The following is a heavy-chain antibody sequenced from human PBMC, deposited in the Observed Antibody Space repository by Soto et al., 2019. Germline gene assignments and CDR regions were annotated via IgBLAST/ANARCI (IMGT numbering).Heavy chain of an antibody. J-gene: IGHJ6*02. CDR3: ARSQLGGYAWGGHYYYGMDV. V-gene: IGHV5-51*01. D-gene: IGHD5-12*01. CDR2: IYPGDSDT. CDR1: GYSFTSYW. Sequence: PGESLKISCKGSGYSFTSYWIGWVRQMPGKGLEWMGIIYPGDSDTRYSPSFQGQVTISADKSISTAYLQWSSLKASDTAMYYCARSQLGGYAWGGHYYYGMDVWGQGTTVTVSS.